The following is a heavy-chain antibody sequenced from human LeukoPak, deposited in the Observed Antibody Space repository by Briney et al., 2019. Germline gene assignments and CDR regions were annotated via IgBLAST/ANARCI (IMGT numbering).Heavy chain of an antibody. CDR2: IYPGDSDT. D-gene: IGHD6-13*01. V-gene: IGHV5-51*01. Sequence: GESLKISCKGSGYSFTSYWIGWVRQMPGKGLEWMGIIYPGDSDTRYSPSFQGQVTISADKSISTAYLQWSSLKASDTAIYSCARTDSSSWLHYFDYWGQGTLVSVSS. CDR3: ARTDSSSWLHYFDY. CDR1: GYSFTSYW. J-gene: IGHJ4*02.